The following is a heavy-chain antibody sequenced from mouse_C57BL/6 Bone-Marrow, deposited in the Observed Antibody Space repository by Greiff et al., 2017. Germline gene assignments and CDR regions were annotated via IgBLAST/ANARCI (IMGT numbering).Heavy chain of an antibody. J-gene: IGHJ3*01. CDR3: ASPEFAWFAY. Sequence: EVQGVESGGDLVKPGGSLKLSCAASGFTFSSYGMSWVRQTPDKRLEWVATISSGGSYTYYPDSVKGRITISRDNAKNTLYLQMSSLKSEDTALYYCASPEFAWFAYWGQGTLVTVSA. CDR2: ISSGGSYT. CDR1: GFTFSSYG. V-gene: IGHV5-6*01.